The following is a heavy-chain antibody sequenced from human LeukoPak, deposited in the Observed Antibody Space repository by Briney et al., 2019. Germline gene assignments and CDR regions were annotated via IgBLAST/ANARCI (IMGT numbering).Heavy chain of an antibody. CDR2: IYYTGTT. D-gene: IGHD5-24*01. V-gene: IGHV4-59*01. Sequence: SETLSLTCSVSGASINSYFWNWVPQAPGKGLEWLGYIYYTGTTDYNPSLKSRVTMSVDMSKNQYSLNLRSVTAADTAVYYCARSRGGGYNYFYMDVWGKGTTVTVSS. CDR3: ARSRGGGYNYFYMDV. CDR1: GASINSYF. J-gene: IGHJ6*03.